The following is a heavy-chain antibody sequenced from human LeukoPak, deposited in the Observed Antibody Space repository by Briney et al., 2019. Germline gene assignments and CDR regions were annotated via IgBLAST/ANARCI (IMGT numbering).Heavy chain of an antibody. CDR1: GFTFDDYG. V-gene: IGHV3-20*04. CDR2: INWNGGST. D-gene: IGHD3-10*01. CDR3: AKYFASGSYYKLPH. J-gene: IGHJ1*01. Sequence: GGSLRLSCAASGFTFDDYGMSWVRQAPGKGLEGVSGINWNGGSTGYADSVKGRFTISRDNAKNSLYLQMNSLRAEDTAVYYCAKYFASGSYYKLPHWGQGTLVTVSS.